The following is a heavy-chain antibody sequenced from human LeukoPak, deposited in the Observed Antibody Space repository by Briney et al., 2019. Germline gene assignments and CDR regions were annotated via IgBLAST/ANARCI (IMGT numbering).Heavy chain of an antibody. J-gene: IGHJ6*02. Sequence: GGSLRLSCAASGFTFSDYYMSWIRQAPGKGLEWVSYISSSGSTIYYPDSVKGRFTISRDNAKKSLYLQMNSLRAEDTAVYYCARGIFGVVIISYYYGMDVWGQGTTVTVSS. CDR3: ARGIFGVVIISYYYGMDV. CDR1: GFTFSDYY. D-gene: IGHD3-3*01. CDR2: ISSSGSTI. V-gene: IGHV3-11*01.